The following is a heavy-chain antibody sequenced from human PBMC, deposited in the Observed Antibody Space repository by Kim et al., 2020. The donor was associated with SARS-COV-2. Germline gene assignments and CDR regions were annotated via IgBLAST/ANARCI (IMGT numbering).Heavy chain of an antibody. CDR3: ARDMRELRN. Sequence: GGSLRLSCAASGFNFGDSWMAWVRQAPGHGLEWVGSINLDGSELHYLDSVKGRFTIDRDNAKKSLYLQMNRLRVEDTAIYYCARDMRELRNWGRGTQVAVST. CDR2: INLDGSEL. J-gene: IGHJ4*02. CDR1: GFNFGDSW. V-gene: IGHV3-7*03. D-gene: IGHD1-7*01.